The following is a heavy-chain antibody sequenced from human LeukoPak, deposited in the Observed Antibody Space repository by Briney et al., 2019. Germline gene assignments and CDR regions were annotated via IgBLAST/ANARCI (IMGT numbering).Heavy chain of an antibody. V-gene: IGHV3-30*02. Sequence: GGSLRLSCAASGSTFSSYGMHWVRQAPGKGLEWVAFIRYDGSNKYYADSVKGRFTISRDNSKNTLYLQMNSLRAEDTAVYYCAKVPGANFFYYYYMDVWGKGTTVTISS. CDR1: GSTFSSYG. CDR3: AKVPGANFFYYYYMDV. CDR2: IRYDGSNK. D-gene: IGHD1-1*01. J-gene: IGHJ6*03.